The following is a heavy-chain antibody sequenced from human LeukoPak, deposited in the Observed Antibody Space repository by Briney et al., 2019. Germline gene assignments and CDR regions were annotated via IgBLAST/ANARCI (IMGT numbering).Heavy chain of an antibody. CDR2: MNPKSGNA. CDR3: ATQNGDYAFDP. D-gene: IGHD4-17*01. V-gene: IGHV1-8*01. Sequence: ASVKVSCKASGSTFTDSDINWVRQASGQMPAWMGRMNPKSGNAGYPQKFRGRVTMTRDTSISTAYMELSSLTFEDTAVYYCATQNGDYAFDPWGQGTLVTVSS. J-gene: IGHJ5*02. CDR1: GSTFTDSD.